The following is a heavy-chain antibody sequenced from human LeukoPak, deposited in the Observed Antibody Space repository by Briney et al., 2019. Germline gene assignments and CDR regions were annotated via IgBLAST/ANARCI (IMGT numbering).Heavy chain of an antibody. D-gene: IGHD3-3*01. V-gene: IGHV3-21*01. CDR2: ISSSNYI. Sequence: GGSLRLSCAASVFTFSSYIVNCVREAPGKGLEWVSSISSSNYIYYADSVKGRFTISRDNAKNSLYLQMNSLRADDTAVYYCAKDFEERGYYLADFDYWGQGTLVTVSS. J-gene: IGHJ4*02. CDR3: AKDFEERGYYLADFDY. CDR1: VFTFSSYI.